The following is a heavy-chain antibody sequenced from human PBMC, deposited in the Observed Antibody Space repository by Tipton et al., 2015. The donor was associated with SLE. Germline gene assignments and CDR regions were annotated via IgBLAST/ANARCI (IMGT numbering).Heavy chain of an antibody. D-gene: IGHD4-17*01. CDR2: ISGSGGRT. V-gene: IGHV3-23*01. CDR3: ARNRSPYYGAFGY. J-gene: IGHJ4*02. CDR1: GFIFSSYA. Sequence: SLRLSCAASGFIFSSYAMSWVRQAPGKGLEWVSVISGSGGRTFYADSVKGRFTLSRDSTKNTLYLQMNSLRVEDTAVYYCARNRSPYYGAFGYWGQGTLVTVSS.